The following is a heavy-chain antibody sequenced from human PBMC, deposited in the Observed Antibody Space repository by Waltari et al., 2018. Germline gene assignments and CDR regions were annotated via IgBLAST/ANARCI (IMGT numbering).Heavy chain of an antibody. V-gene: IGHV4-4*07. CDR1: GGSISSDS. J-gene: IGHJ3*02. CDR3: VSAARQWLVRDAFDI. CDR2: IYTSVST. D-gene: IGHD6-19*01. Sequence: QVQLQESGPGLVKPSETLSLTCTVSGGSISSDSSSWIRQPAGKGLEWIGRIYTSVSTNFHPALKIRVTMSVDTSKNQSSLKLGSVTAADTAVYYCVSAARQWLVRDAFDIWGQGTMVTVSS.